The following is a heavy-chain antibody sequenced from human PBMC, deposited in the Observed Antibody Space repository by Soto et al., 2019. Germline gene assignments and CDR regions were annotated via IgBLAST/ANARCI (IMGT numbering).Heavy chain of an antibody. J-gene: IGHJ4*01. Sequence: HPGGSLRLSCAASGLSVSSNDMSWVRQAPGKGLECVSIIYSADNTFYVDSVKGRFIISRDNSKNTVYLQMNSLRADDTAVYYCARGPLYWGQGTLVTVSS. V-gene: IGHV3-66*01. CDR2: IYSADNT. CDR3: ARGPLY. CDR1: GLSVSSND.